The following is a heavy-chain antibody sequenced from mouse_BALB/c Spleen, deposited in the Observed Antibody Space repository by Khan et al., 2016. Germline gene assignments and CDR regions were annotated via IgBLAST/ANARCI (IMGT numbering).Heavy chain of an antibody. CDR1: GFTFNTYA. CDR2: IRSKSNNYVT. CDR3: VRGGFFAMDY. Sequence: EVKLLESGGGLVQPKGSLKLSCVASGFTFNTYAMNWVRQAPGRGLEWVARIRSKSNNYVTYYDDSVKDRFTISRDDSQSMLYLQMNNLKAEDTAMYYCVRGGFFAMDYWGQGTSVTVSS. J-gene: IGHJ4*01. V-gene: IGHV10-1*02.